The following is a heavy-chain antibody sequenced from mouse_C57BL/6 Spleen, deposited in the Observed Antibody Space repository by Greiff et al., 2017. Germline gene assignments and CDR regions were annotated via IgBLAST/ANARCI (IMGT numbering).Heavy chain of an antibody. CDR1: GYSITSGYD. CDR2: ISYSGST. V-gene: IGHV3-1*01. CDR3: ANNYYGCWFAY. J-gene: IGHJ3*01. Sequence: VQLKESGPGMVKPSQSLSLTCTVTGYSITSGYDWHWIRHFPGNKLEWMGYISYSGSTNYNPSLKSRISITHDTSKNHFFLKLNSVTTEDTATYYCANNYYGCWFAYWGQGTLVTVSA. D-gene: IGHD1-1*01.